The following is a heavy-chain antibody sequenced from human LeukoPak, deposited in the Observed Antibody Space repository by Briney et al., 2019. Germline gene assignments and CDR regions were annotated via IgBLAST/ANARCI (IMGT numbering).Heavy chain of an antibody. Sequence: SETLSLTCAVYGGFFGGDYWSWIRQPPGKGLEWIGEINHSGSTNYNPSLKSRVTISVDTSKNQFSLKLSSVTAADTAVYYCARAAGSYDYYYGMDVWGQGTTVTVSS. CDR3: ARAAGSYDYYYGMDV. CDR2: INHSGST. D-gene: IGHD6-13*01. J-gene: IGHJ6*02. V-gene: IGHV4-34*01. CDR1: GGFFGGDY.